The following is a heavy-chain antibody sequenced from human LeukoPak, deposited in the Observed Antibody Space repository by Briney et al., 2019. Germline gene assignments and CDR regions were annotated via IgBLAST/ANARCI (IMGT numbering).Heavy chain of an antibody. V-gene: IGHV1-69*05. J-gene: IGHJ4*02. Sequence: SVKVSCKASGGTFSSYAISWVRQAPGQGLEWMGGITPIFGTANYAQKFQGRVTITTDESTSTAYMELSSLRSEDTAVYYCARGTAVGAQSGAFDYWGQGTLVTVSS. CDR2: ITPIFGTA. CDR3: ARGTAVGAQSGAFDY. CDR1: GGTFSSYA. D-gene: IGHD1-26*01.